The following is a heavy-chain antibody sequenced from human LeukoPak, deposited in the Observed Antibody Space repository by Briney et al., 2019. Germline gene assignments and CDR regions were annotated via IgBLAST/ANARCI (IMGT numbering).Heavy chain of an antibody. J-gene: IGHJ6*03. CDR1: GYTFTSYD. Sequence: ASVKVSCKASGYTFTSYDINWVRQATGQGLEWMGWMNPNSGNTGYAQKFQGRVTVTRNTSISTAYIELSSLRSEDTAVYYCARGKPIVGANSYYYYMDVWGKGTTVTVSS. CDR2: MNPNSGNT. D-gene: IGHD1-26*01. CDR3: ARGKPIVGANSYYYYMDV. V-gene: IGHV1-8*01.